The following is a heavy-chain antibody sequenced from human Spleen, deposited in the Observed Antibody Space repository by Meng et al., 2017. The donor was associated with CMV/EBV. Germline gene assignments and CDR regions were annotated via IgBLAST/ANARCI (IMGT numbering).Heavy chain of an antibody. V-gene: IGHV3-30*04. CDR1: GFTFSSYA. CDR3: ARGGGDIVVVPAATPYYYYGMDV. Sequence: GESLKISCAASGFTFSSYAMHWVRQAPGKGLEWVAVISYDGSNKYYADSVKGRFTISRANSKNTLYLQMNSLRAEDTAVYYCARGGGDIVVVPAATPYYYYGMDVWGQGTTVTVSS. J-gene: IGHJ6*02. CDR2: ISYDGSNK. D-gene: IGHD2-2*01.